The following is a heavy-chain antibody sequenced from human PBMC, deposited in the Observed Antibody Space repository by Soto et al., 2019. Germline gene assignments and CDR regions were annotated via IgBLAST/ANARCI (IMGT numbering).Heavy chain of an antibody. CDR3: ASQGGWYFDY. CDR2: IYNSGST. D-gene: IGHD3-16*01. J-gene: IGHJ4*02. Sequence: SETLSLTCTVSCGSVSSGSYYWTWIRQPPGKGLEWIGYIYNSGSTNYNPSLKSRVIISVDTSKNQFSLKLNSVTAADTAVYYCASQGGWYFDYWGQGTLVTVSS. V-gene: IGHV4-61*01. CDR1: CGSVSSGSYY.